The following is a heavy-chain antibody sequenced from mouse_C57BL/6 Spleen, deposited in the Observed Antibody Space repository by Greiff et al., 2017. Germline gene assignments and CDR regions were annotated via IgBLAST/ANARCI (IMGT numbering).Heavy chain of an antibody. CDR1: GYTFTSYW. D-gene: IGHD2-3*01. CDR2: IHPNSGST. Sequence: QVQLQQPGAELVKPGASVKLSCKASGYTFTSYWMHWVKQRPGQGLEWIGMIHPNSGSTNYNEKFKSKATLTVDKSSSTAYMQLSSLTSEDSAVYYCARERDGGYYYFDYWGQGTTLTVSS. CDR3: ARERDGGYYYFDY. J-gene: IGHJ2*01. V-gene: IGHV1-64*01.